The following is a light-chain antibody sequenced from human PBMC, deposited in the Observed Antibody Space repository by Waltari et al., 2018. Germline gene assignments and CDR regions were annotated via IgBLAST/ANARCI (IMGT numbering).Light chain of an antibody. J-gene: IGKJ1*01. Sequence: EIVLTQSPGTASLSPGERVTLSCRASQTVGSSSLAWYQQKPGQAPRLVIYRASRRATGFPDRFRGSGSGTEFSLTISRLEPEDFAVYYCQQHGTLPATFGQGTKVEIK. CDR3: QQHGTLPAT. CDR2: RAS. V-gene: IGKV3-20*01. CDR1: QTVGSSS.